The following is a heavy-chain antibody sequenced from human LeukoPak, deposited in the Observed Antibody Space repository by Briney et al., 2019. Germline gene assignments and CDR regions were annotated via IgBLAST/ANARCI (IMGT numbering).Heavy chain of an antibody. CDR3: ARRRYDWGGDFAN. Sequence: GGSLRLSCAASGFTVSSYAXGWVXXXXXXXXXXVSAIGGGGTLYYADSVKGRFSISRDISKNTLLLQMNSLRAEDTAVYYCARRRYDWGGDFANWGQGTLVTVSS. CDR2: IGGGGTL. D-gene: IGHD3-16*01. J-gene: IGHJ4*02. CDR1: GFTVSSYA. V-gene: IGHV3-23*01.